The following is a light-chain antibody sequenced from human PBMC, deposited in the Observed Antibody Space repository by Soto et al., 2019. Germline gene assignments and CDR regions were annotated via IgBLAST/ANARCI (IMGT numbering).Light chain of an antibody. CDR2: AAT. Sequence: DIQMTQSPSSVSASVGDRVTITCRASQDISSWLAWYLQKPGKAPKLLIYAATSLQSGVPSRFSGSGSGTDFILTISSLQPEDFATYYCQQANGFPLTFGGGTKVDIK. J-gene: IGKJ4*01. CDR1: QDISSW. V-gene: IGKV1-12*01. CDR3: QQANGFPLT.